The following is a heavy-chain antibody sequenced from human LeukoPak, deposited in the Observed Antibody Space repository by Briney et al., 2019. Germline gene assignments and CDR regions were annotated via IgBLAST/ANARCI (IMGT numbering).Heavy chain of an antibody. CDR2: SSNKAHSYTT. D-gene: IGHD4-17*01. V-gene: IGHV3-72*01. Sequence: GGSLRLSCAASGVTLSDHHMDWVRQPPGKGLEWIGRSSNKAHSYTTEYAASVKGRFAISRDDSNNSLYPQMNSLNSEDTAVYYCARVRYGGYDFDQWGQGTLVTVSS. CDR1: GVTLSDHH. CDR3: ARVRYGGYDFDQ. J-gene: IGHJ4*02.